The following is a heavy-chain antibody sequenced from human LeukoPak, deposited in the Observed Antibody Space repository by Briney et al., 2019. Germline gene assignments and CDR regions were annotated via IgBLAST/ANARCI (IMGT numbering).Heavy chain of an antibody. CDR2: IKHDGSEK. CDR3: ARGRYCSGGSCWFDY. CDR1: GFTFSTYR. D-gene: IGHD2-15*01. Sequence: GGSLRLSCAASGFTFSTYRMSWVRQAPGKGLEWVANIKHDGSEKYYVDSVKGRFTISRDNAKNSLYLQMNSLRAEDTAVYYCARGRYCSGGSCWFDYWGQGTLVTVSS. J-gene: IGHJ4*02. V-gene: IGHV3-7*05.